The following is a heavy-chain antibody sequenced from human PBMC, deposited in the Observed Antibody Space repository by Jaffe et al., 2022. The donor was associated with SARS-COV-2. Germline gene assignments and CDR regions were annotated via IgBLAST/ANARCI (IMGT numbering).Heavy chain of an antibody. CDR2: IVEYGDVT. J-gene: IGHJ4*02. CDR1: GFIFNNYA. V-gene: IGHV3-23*04. CDR3: ATDYGGLRVVPGAFFDY. Sequence: EVQLAESGGGLVQPGGSLRLSCEASGFIFNNYAMSWVRQAPGKGLEWVSGIVEYGDVTWYADSVKGRFTVSRDNSKNSLYLQMTGLRAEDTAVYYCATDYGGLRVVPGAFFDYWGQGALVTVSS. D-gene: IGHD2-2*01.